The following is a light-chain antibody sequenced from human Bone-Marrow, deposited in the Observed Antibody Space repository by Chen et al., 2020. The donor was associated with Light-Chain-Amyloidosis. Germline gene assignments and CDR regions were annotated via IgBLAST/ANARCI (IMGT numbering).Light chain of an antibody. CDR1: QSVSSSY. V-gene: IGKV3-20*01. Sequence: EIVLTQSPGTLSLSPGERATLSCRASQSVSSSYLAWYQQKPGQAHRLLIYGASSGATGIPDRFSGSGSGTDFTLTISRLEPEDFAVYYCQQYGSSPETFGQGTKLEIK. CDR3: QQYGSSPET. J-gene: IGKJ2*01. CDR2: GAS.